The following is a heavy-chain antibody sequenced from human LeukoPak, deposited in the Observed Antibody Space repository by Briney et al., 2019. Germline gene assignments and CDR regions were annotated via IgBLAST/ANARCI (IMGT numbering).Heavy chain of an antibody. Sequence: GGSLRLSCVASGFTFSRYGMTWVRQAPGKGLQWVSAISGRADLTFYADSVKGRFTISRDNSKNTLYLQMNSLRAEDTAVYYCAKRGPGSPQSGKYYFDYWGQGTLVTVSS. V-gene: IGHV3-23*01. CDR2: ISGRADLT. CDR1: GFTFSRYG. J-gene: IGHJ4*02. CDR3: AKRGPGSPQSGKYYFDY. D-gene: IGHD3-10*01.